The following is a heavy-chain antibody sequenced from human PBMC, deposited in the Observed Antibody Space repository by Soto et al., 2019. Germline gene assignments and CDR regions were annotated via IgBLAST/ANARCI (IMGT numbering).Heavy chain of an antibody. Sequence: EVQLVQSGAEVKKPGESLRISCKGSGYNFTSYWIIWVRQMPGKGLEWMGNIDPTDSFTNYSPSFQGHVTISPDKSMSTAYLQWGTLKASDPAMYYCARRGYDFWSGLDVWGQGTTVTISS. CDR2: IDPTDSFT. J-gene: IGHJ6*02. V-gene: IGHV5-10-1*03. CDR1: GYNFTSYW. CDR3: ARRGYDFWSGLDV. D-gene: IGHD3-3*01.